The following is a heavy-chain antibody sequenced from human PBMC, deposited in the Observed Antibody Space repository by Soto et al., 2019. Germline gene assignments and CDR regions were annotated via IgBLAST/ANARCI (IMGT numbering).Heavy chain of an antibody. CDR2: ISDGGDLT. CDR1: GFAFSSHP. J-gene: IGHJ3*02. D-gene: IGHD3-10*01. Sequence: PGGSLRLSCAASGFAFSSHPMSWVRQAPEKGLEWVAGISDGGDLTYNADSVRGRFTISRDNSRNTLYLQMNSLRAEDTAVYYCARRVIRSSRAFDIWGQGTMVTVSS. CDR3: ARRVIRSSRAFDI. V-gene: IGHV3-23*01.